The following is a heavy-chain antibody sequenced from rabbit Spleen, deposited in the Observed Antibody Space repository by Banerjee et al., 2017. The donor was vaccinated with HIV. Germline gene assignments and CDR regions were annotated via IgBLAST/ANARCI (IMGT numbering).Heavy chain of an antibody. Sequence: QSLEESGGDLVKPGGSLALTCKASGFDFNSNAVCWVRQAPGKGLEWIACIYAGSSGSPYYASWAKGRFTISKTSSTTVTLQMTSLTAADTATYFCARDTGTSFSTYGMDLWGPGTLVTVS. CDR2: IYAGSSGSP. CDR3: ARDTGTSFSTYGMDL. CDR1: GFDFNSNA. J-gene: IGHJ6*01. V-gene: IGHV1S40*01. D-gene: IGHD7-1*01.